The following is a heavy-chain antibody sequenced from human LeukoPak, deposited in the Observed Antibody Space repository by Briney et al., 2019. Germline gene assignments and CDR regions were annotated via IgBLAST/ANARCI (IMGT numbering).Heavy chain of an antibody. CDR2: ISYDGSNK. V-gene: IGHV3-30*04. CDR3: ARDDYDILTGSFDY. CDR1: GFTFSSYA. J-gene: IGHJ4*02. Sequence: GGSPRLSCAASGFTFSSYAMHWVRQAPGKGLEWVAVISYDGSNKYYADSVKGRFTISRDNSKNTLYLQMNSLRAEDTAVYYCARDDYDILTGSFDYWGQGTLVTVSS. D-gene: IGHD3-9*01.